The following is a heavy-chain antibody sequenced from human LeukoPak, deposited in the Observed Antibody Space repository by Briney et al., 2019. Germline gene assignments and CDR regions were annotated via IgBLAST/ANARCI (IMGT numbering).Heavy chain of an antibody. CDR2: IWYDGSNK. CDR1: GFTFSSYG. D-gene: IGHD3-22*01. J-gene: IGHJ4*02. CDR3: AKDRASSGYTNSFDY. Sequence: GGSLRLSCAASGFTFSSYGMPWVRQAPGKGLEWVAVIWYDGSNKYYADSVKGRFTISRDNSKNTLYLQMNSLRAEDTAVYYCAKDRASSGYTNSFDYWGQGTLVTVSS. V-gene: IGHV3-30*02.